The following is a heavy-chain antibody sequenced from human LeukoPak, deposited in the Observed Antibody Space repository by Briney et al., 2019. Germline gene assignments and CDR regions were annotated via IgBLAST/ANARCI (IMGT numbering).Heavy chain of an antibody. Sequence: GRSLRLSCAASGFTFSSYGMHWVRQAPGKGLEWAAVISYDGSNKYYADSVKGRFTISRDNSKNTLYLQMNSLRAEDTAVYYCAKDSGWVVVVPAAIDYWGQGTLVTVSS. J-gene: IGHJ4*02. CDR3: AKDSGWVVVVPAAIDY. CDR2: ISYDGSNK. CDR1: GFTFSSYG. D-gene: IGHD2-2*01. V-gene: IGHV3-30*18.